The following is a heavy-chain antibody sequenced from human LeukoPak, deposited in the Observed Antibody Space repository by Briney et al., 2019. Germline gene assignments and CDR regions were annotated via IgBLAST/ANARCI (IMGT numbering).Heavy chain of an antibody. V-gene: IGHV1-18*01. J-gene: IGHJ4*02. CDR3: ARTASPLPYDY. CDR2: ISPYNGNT. Sequence: GASVTVSCTSSVYAFTIYGISWVRQAPGQGLEWMGWISPYNGNTNYAQKLQGRVTMTTETSTSTAYMELRSLRSDDTAVYYCARTASPLPYDYWGQGTLVTVSS. CDR1: VYAFTIYG.